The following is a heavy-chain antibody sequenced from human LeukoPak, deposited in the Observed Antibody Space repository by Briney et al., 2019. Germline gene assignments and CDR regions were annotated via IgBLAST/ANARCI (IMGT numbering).Heavy chain of an antibody. CDR2: ISYDGSNT. D-gene: IGHD3-10*01. Sequence: GGSLRLSCAASGFTFSSYGMHWVRQAPGKGLEGVAVISYDGSNTYYADSVKGRFTISRDNSNNMLYLQRNSLRAEDTAVYYCAKPYYYGSRSYMDYWGQGTLVTVSS. V-gene: IGHV3-30*18. J-gene: IGHJ4*02. CDR1: GFTFSSYG. CDR3: AKPYYYGSRSYMDY.